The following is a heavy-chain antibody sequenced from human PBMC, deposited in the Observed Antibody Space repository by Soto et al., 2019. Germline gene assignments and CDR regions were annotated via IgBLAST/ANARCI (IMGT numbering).Heavy chain of an antibody. D-gene: IGHD3-3*01. Sequence: SQTLSLTCAISGDSVFSNSAAWNWIRQSPSRGLEWLGRTYYRSKWYNDYAVSVKSRITINPDTSKNQFSLQLNSVTPEDTAVYYCARGAEYYDFWSGYGSFGYWGQGTLVTVSS. CDR3: ARGAEYYDFWSGYGSFGY. CDR2: TYYRSKWYN. V-gene: IGHV6-1*01. CDR1: GDSVFSNSAA. J-gene: IGHJ4*02.